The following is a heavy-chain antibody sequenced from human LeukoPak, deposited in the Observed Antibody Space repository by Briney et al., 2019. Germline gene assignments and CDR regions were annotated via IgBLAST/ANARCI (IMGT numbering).Heavy chain of an antibody. V-gene: IGHV3-48*03. CDR1: GFTFSNYE. CDR3: ARDGPAYYDSSGYSDY. Sequence: PGGSLRPSCAASGFTFSNYEMNWVRQAPGKGLEWVSYISTSGSTIYYADSVKGRFTISRDNAKNSLYLQMNSLRAEDTAVYYCARDGPAYYDSSGYSDYWGRGILVTVSS. J-gene: IGHJ4*02. D-gene: IGHD3-22*01. CDR2: ISTSGSTI.